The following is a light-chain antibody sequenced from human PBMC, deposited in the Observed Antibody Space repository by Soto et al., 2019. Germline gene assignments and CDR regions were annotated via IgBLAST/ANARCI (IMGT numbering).Light chain of an antibody. Sequence: EDVLTQSPGTLSLSPGERATLSCRASQNIKNNQLAWYKQKPGQAPRLLIYGASSRATGTPDRFSGSGSGTDFTLTISRLEPEDFAVYYCQQHGISHITFGQGTRLEIK. CDR3: QQHGISHIT. V-gene: IGKV3-20*01. J-gene: IGKJ5*01. CDR2: GAS. CDR1: QNIKNNQ.